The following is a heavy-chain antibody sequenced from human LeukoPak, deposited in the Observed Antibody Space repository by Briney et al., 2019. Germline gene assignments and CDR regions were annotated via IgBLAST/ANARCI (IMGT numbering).Heavy chain of an antibody. CDR3: AREYYYDSSGYHPHFDY. J-gene: IGHJ4*02. CDR1: GFTFSDYY. D-gene: IGHD3-22*01. CDR2: ISSSGSTI. V-gene: IGHV3-11*01. Sequence: PGGSLRLSCAASGFTFSDYYMSWIRQAPGKGLEWVSCISSSGSTIYYADSVKGRFTISRDNAKNSLYLQMNSLRAEDTAVYYCAREYYYDSSGYHPHFDYWGQGTLVTVSS.